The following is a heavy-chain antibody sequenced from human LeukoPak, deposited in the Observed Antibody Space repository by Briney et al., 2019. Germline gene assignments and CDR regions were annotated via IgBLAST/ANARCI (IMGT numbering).Heavy chain of an antibody. CDR1: VLPFSRYN. V-gene: IGHV3-21*01. Sequence: GGPLTLPCAASVLPFSRYNMLGLRQSPEKAREWVTAINSGVSHIKNGDSVKGRFTIFRDNAKNSLYLQMNSLRADDTAVYYCAREVSSVVVPAANSVDYWGQGTLVTVSS. D-gene: IGHD2-2*01. J-gene: IGHJ4*02. CDR3: AREVSSVVVPAANSVDY. CDR2: INSGVSHI.